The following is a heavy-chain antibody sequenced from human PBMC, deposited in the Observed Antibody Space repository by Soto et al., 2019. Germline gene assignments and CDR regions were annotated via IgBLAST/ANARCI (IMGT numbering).Heavy chain of an antibody. D-gene: IGHD6-19*01. V-gene: IGHV3-21*01. CDR1: GFTFSSYS. J-gene: IGHJ4*02. Sequence: EVQLVESGGGLVKPGGSLRLSCAASGFTFSSYSMNWVRQAPGKGLEWVSSISSTSSYIYYADSVKGRFTISRDNAKNSLYLQMNSLRAEDTAVYYCARPTYSSGWLFDYWGQGTLVTVSS. CDR2: ISSTSSYI. CDR3: ARPTYSSGWLFDY.